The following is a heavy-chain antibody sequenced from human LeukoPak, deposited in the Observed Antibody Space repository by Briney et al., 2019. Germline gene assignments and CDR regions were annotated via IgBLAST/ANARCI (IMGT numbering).Heavy chain of an antibody. D-gene: IGHD6-13*01. Sequence: GGSLRLSCAASGFTVNSHYMSWVRQAPGKGLEWVSVIYSDGNTNYADSVKGRFTIPRDNSKNTLYLQMNSLRAEDTAVYFCARGAEAGRSKSYYLEYWGQGTLVTVSS. V-gene: IGHV3-53*01. J-gene: IGHJ4*02. CDR2: IYSDGNT. CDR3: ARGAEAGRSKSYYLEY. CDR1: GFTVNSHY.